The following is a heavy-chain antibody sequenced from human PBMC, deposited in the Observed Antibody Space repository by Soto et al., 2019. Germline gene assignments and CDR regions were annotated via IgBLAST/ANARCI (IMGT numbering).Heavy chain of an antibody. Sequence: PGESLKISCKGSGYSFTSYWVSCVRQMAVEGLEWMGRIDPSDSYTNYSPSFQGHVTISADKSISTAYLQWSSLKASDTAMYYCANFGCSGGSCYSGFDPWGQGTLVTVSS. CDR1: GYSFTSYW. V-gene: IGHV5-10-1*01. D-gene: IGHD2-15*01. CDR3: ANFGCSGGSCYSGFDP. CDR2: IDPSDSYT. J-gene: IGHJ5*02.